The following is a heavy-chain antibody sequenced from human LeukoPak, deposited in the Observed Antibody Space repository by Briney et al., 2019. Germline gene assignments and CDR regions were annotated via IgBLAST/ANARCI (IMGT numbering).Heavy chain of an antibody. CDR3: AKGFARSYYYYGMDV. CDR1: GFTFSSYA. Sequence: PGGSLRLSCAASGFTFSSYAMSWVRQAPGKGLEGVSAISGSGGSTYYADSVKGRFTISRDNSKNTLYLQMNSRRAEDTAVYYCAKGFARSYYYYGMDVWGQGTTVTVSS. CDR2: ISGSGGST. J-gene: IGHJ6*02. V-gene: IGHV3-23*01.